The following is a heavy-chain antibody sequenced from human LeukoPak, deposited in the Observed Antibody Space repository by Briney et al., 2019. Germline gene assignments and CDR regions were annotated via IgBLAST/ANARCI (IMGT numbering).Heavy chain of an antibody. Sequence: PGGSLRLSCAASGFTFSSYSMHWVRQAPGKGLEWVAFIRYDGSSKHYADSVKGRFTISRDNSKNTLYLQMNSLRAEDTAVYYCAKDSVAYCGGDCYSLFDYWGQGTLVTVSS. V-gene: IGHV3-30*02. J-gene: IGHJ4*02. D-gene: IGHD2-21*01. CDR2: IRYDGSSK. CDR1: GFTFSSYS. CDR3: AKDSVAYCGGDCYSLFDY.